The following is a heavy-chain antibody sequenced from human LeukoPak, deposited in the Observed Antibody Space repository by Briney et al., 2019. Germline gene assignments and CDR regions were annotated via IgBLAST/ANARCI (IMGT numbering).Heavy chain of an antibody. CDR3: ATSSYYDILTWYSLGQSFDY. CDR2: ISSSSSYI. V-gene: IGHV3-21*01. CDR1: GFTFSSYS. J-gene: IGHJ4*02. D-gene: IGHD3-9*01. Sequence: GGSLRLSCAASGFTFSSYSMNWVRQAPGKGLEWVSSISSSSSYIYYADSVKGRFTISRDNAKNSLYLQMNSLRAEDTAVYYCATSSYYDILTWYSLGQSFDYWGQGTLVTVSS.